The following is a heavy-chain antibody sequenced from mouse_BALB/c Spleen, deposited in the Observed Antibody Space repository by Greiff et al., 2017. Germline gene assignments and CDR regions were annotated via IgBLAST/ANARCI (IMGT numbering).Heavy chain of an antibody. CDR3: ARRDDEDY. Sequence: QVQLQQPGAELLKPGASVKLSCKASGYTFTSYWMHWVKQRPGQGLEWIGEIDPSDSYTNYNQKFKGKATLTVDKSSSTAYMQLSSLTSEDSAVYYCARRDDEDYWGQGTSVTVSS. V-gene: IGHV1-69*02. CDR2: IDPSDSYT. J-gene: IGHJ4*01. CDR1: GYTFTSYW. D-gene: IGHD2-14*01.